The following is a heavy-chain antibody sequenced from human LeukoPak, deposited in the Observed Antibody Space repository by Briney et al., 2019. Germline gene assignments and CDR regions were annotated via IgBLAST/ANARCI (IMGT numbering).Heavy chain of an antibody. CDR2: IYYSGST. J-gene: IGHJ4*02. Sequence: PSETLSLTCTVSGGSISSSSYYWGWIRQPPGKGLEWIGSIYYSGSTYYNPSLKSRVTISVDTSKNQFSLKLSSVTAADTAVYYCASPSSSWIPFDYWGQGTLVTVSS. CDR1: GGSISSSSYY. V-gene: IGHV4-39*01. CDR3: ASPSSSWIPFDY. D-gene: IGHD6-13*01.